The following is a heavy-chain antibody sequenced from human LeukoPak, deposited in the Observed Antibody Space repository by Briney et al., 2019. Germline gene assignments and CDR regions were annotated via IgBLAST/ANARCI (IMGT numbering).Heavy chain of an antibody. D-gene: IGHD2-21*01. CDR2: SGSP. V-gene: IGHV4-61*08. J-gene: IGHJ4*02. CDR3: TTYYVGEGGRGH. CDR1: GDSVSSAGYH. Sequence: SETLFLTRSVSGDSVSSAGYHWSWIRQAPGKGLEWIGHSGSPSYNPSLKSRVMISIDTSKNQFSLKVSTVTAADTAVYYCTTYYVGEGGRGHWGPGTLVTVSS.